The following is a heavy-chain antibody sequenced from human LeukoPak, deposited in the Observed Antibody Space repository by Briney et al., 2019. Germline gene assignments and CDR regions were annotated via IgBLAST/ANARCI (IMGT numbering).Heavy chain of an antibody. CDR2: IKSKTDGGTS. J-gene: IGHJ5*02. CDR1: GFIFANAW. V-gene: IGHV3-15*01. Sequence: PGGSLRLSCAASGFIFANAWIYWVRQAPGKGLEWVGRIKSKTDGGTSDYAAPVTGRFTISRDDSKSTLYLEMNSLKPEDTGVYYCSTLWYGAWGQGTLVTVSS. CDR3: STLWYGA. D-gene: IGHD3-10*01.